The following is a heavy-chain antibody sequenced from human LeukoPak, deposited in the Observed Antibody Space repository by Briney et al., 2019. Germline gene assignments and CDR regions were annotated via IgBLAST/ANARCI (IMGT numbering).Heavy chain of an antibody. J-gene: IGHJ4*02. D-gene: IGHD2-15*01. CDR2: IWYDGSNK. CDR3: ARDPVVVVAAITPHYFDY. V-gene: IGHV3-30*02. Sequence: GGSLRLSCAASGFTFSSYGMHWVRQAPGKGLEWVALIWYDGSNKYYADSVKGRFTISRDDSKNTLYLQMNSLRAEDTAVYYCARDPVVVVAAITPHYFDYWGQGTLVTVSS. CDR1: GFTFSSYG.